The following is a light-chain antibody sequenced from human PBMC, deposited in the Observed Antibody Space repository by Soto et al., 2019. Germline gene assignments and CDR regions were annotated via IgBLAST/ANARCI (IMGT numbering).Light chain of an antibody. CDR3: SSYTSSSIAYV. J-gene: IGLJ1*01. CDR2: EVS. CDR1: SSDVGGYNY. Sequence: QSVLTQPASVSGSPGQSITISCTGTSSDVGGYNYVSWYQQHPGKAPKLMIYEVSNRPSGVSNRFSGSNSSNTASLTISGLQSEGEADYYCSSYTSSSIAYVFGNGTKLTVL. V-gene: IGLV2-14*01.